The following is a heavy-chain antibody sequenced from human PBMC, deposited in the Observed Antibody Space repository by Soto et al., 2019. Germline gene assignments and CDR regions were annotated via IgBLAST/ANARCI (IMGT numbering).Heavy chain of an antibody. Sequence: GALRGGYVSRSRCYRSRYRQTPGTVLEWIGYIYYSGSTNYNPSLKSRVTRSVDTSKNQFSLKLSSVTAADTAVYYCARDEPWSRYGTGYSVMAVWVQGTTDTV. CDR3: ARDEPWSRYGTGYSVMAV. D-gene: IGHD4-17*01. CDR1: GGYVSRSRCY. CDR2: IYYSGST. J-gene: IGHJ6*02. V-gene: IGHV4-61*01.